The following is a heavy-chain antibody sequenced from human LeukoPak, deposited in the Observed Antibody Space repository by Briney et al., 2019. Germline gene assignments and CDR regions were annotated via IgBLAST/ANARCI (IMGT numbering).Heavy chain of an antibody. D-gene: IGHD4-23*01. Sequence: GESLRLSCAVSGFTFSGSGMHWVRQAPGKGLEWVAFIRYHASDKYYADSVKGRFTISRDNAKNSLYLQMNSLRAEDTAVYYCAREVTPYYWGQGTLVTVSS. V-gene: IGHV3-30*02. CDR2: IRYHASDK. CDR3: AREVTPYY. CDR1: GFTFSGSG. J-gene: IGHJ4*02.